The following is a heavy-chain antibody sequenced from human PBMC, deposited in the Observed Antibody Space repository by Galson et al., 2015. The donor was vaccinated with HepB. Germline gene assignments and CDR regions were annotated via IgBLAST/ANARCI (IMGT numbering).Heavy chain of an antibody. CDR3: AREEGYGDYNRGWFDP. D-gene: IGHD4-17*01. V-gene: IGHV4-59*01. CDR2: IYYSGST. Sequence: LSLTCTVSGGSISSYYWSWIRQPPGKGLEWIGYIYYSGSTNYNPSLKSRVTISVDTSKNQFSLKLSSVTAADTAVYYCAREEGYGDYNRGWFDPWGQGTLVTVSS. CDR1: GGSISSYY. J-gene: IGHJ5*02.